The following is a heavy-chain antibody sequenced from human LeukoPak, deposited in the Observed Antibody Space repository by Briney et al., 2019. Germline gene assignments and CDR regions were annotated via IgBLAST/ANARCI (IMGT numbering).Heavy chain of an antibody. CDR1: GGTFSSSA. Sequence: SVKVSCKTSGGTFSSSAITWVRQAPGQGLEWMGRIIPVLNITTYAQKFQGRVTITADESTSTAYMELSSLRSEDTAVYYCARVHSSSWYGRGYFDYWGQGTLVTVSS. D-gene: IGHD6-13*01. V-gene: IGHV1-69*04. CDR2: IIPVLNIT. J-gene: IGHJ4*02. CDR3: ARVHSSSWYGRGYFDY.